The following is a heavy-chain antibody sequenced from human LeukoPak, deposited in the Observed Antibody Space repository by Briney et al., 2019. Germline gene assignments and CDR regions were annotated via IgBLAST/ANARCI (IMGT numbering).Heavy chain of an antibody. Sequence: SETLSLTCTVSGGSISSYYWSWIRQPAGKGLEWIGRIYTSGSTNYNPSLKSRVTISVDTSKNHFSLKLSSVTAADTAVYYCARGQDIVVVPAAPRGRVNYYYGMDVWGQGTTVTVSS. J-gene: IGHJ6*02. D-gene: IGHD2-2*01. CDR3: ARGQDIVVVPAAPRGRVNYYYGMDV. CDR2: IYTSGST. V-gene: IGHV4-4*07. CDR1: GGSISSYY.